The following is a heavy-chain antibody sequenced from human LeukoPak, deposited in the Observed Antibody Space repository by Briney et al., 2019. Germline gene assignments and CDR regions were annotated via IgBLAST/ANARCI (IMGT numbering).Heavy chain of an antibody. Sequence: GASVKVSCEASGYTFTSYYMHWVRQAPGQGLEWMGKVNPSDGSTRYAQKFQGRVTMTRDMSTSTVYMELSSLRSEDTAVYYCARDLPPGSGSYYYYYYYMDVWGKRTTVTVSS. J-gene: IGHJ6*03. CDR1: GYTFTSYY. D-gene: IGHD3-10*01. CDR2: VNPSDGST. V-gene: IGHV1-46*01. CDR3: ARDLPPGSGSYYYYYYYMDV.